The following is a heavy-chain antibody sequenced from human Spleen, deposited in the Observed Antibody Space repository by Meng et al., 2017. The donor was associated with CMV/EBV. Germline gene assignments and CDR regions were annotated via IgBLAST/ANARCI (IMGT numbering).Heavy chain of an antibody. D-gene: IGHD1-26*01. CDR1: GDTFSTSA. V-gene: IGHV1-18*01. CDR3: AIGSIVGATVLFDH. J-gene: IGHJ4*02. Sequence: ASVKVSCKASGDTFSTSAINWVRQAPGQGLEWMGWITSYNENTNYAKKFQGRVTMTTDTSTSTAYMDLRSLRSDDTAVYYCAIGSIVGATVLFDHWGQGTLVTVSS. CDR2: ITSYNENT.